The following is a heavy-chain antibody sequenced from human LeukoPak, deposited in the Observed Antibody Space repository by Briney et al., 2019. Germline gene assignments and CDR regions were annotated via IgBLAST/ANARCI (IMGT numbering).Heavy chain of an antibody. CDR3: ASYSSTGLYYFDY. J-gene: IGHJ4*02. D-gene: IGHD2-2*01. Sequence: PSETLSLTCAVYGGSFSGYYWSWIRQPPGKGLEWIGEINHSGSTNYNTSLKSRVTISVDTSKNQFSLKLSSVTAADTAVYYCASYSSTGLYYFDYWGQGTLVTVSS. CDR2: INHSGST. V-gene: IGHV4-34*01. CDR1: GGSFSGYY.